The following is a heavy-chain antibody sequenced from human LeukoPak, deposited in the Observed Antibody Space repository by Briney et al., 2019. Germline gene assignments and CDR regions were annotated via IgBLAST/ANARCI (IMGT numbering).Heavy chain of an antibody. Sequence: ASVTVSCTASGYIFTDYYMHWVRQAPGQGLEWMGIINPSGGSTSYAQKFQGRVTMTRDTSTSTVYMELSSLRSEDTAVYYCASPTPSYYYDSSGPGWGDYYYYGMDVWGQGTTVTVSS. CDR1: GYIFTDYY. CDR2: INPSGGST. D-gene: IGHD3-22*01. V-gene: IGHV1-46*01. J-gene: IGHJ6*02. CDR3: ASPTPSYYYDSSGPGWGDYYYYGMDV.